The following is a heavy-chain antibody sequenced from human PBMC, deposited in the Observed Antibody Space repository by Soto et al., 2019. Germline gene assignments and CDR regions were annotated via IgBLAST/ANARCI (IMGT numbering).Heavy chain of an antibody. D-gene: IGHD6-19*01. J-gene: IGHJ6*02. CDR3: ARWATYSSGSPTNYYYYGMDV. Sequence: SQTLSLTCAISGDSGSSNSAAWNWIRQSPSRGLEWLGRTYYRSKWYNDYAVSVKSRITINPDTSKNQFSLQLNSVTPEDTAVYYCARWATYSSGSPTNYYYYGMDVWGQGTTVTVSS. V-gene: IGHV6-1*01. CDR2: TYYRSKWYN. CDR1: GDSGSSNSAA.